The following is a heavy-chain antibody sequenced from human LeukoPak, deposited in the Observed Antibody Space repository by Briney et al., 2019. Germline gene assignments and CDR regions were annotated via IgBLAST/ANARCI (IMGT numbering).Heavy chain of an antibody. CDR3: ARGDDEGAFFDY. Sequence: SETLSLTCTVSGGSISSSSYYWGWIRQPPGKGLEWIGSIYYSGSTYYNPSLKSRVTISVDTSKNQFSLKLSSVTAADTAVYYCARGDDEGAFFDYWGQGTLVTVSS. CDR1: GGSISSSSYY. D-gene: IGHD1-1*01. J-gene: IGHJ4*02. CDR2: IYYSGST. V-gene: IGHV4-39*07.